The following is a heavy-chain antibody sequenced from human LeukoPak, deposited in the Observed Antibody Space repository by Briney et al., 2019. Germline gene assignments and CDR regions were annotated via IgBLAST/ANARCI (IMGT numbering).Heavy chain of an antibody. CDR3: ARQYSSNWYYFDY. V-gene: IGHV4-39*07. Sequence: SETLSLTCTVSGGSISSSSYYWGWIRQPPGEGLEWIGSIYYSGTTYYNPSLKSRVTISVDTSKNQFSLKLSSVTAADTAVYYCARQYSSNWYYFDYWGQGTLVTVSS. CDR2: IYYSGTT. D-gene: IGHD6-13*01. J-gene: IGHJ4*02. CDR1: GGSISSSSYY.